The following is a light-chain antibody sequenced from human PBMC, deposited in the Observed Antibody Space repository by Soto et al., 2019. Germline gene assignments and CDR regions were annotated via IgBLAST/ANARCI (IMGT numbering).Light chain of an antibody. V-gene: IGLV1-40*01. CDR3: QSYDGTLSGSYV. J-gene: IGLJ1*01. CDR2: GTT. CDR1: SSNIGAGYD. Sequence: QSVLTQPPSVSGAPGQRVTISCTGSSSNIGAGYDVHWYQQLPGTAPKLVIYGTTNRPSGVPDRFSGSKSGTSASLAITGLQAEDEADYYCQSYDGTLSGSYVFGIGTKVTFL.